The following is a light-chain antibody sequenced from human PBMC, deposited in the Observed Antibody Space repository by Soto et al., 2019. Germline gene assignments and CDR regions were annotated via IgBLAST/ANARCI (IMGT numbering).Light chain of an antibody. CDR2: AAS. V-gene: IGKV1-6*01. CDR1: QGIRND. J-gene: IGKJ1*01. CDR3: LQDYNYPRT. Sequence: AIQMTQSPSSLSASVGDRVTITCRASQGIRNDLDWYQQKAGKAPKLLIFAASNSQSGVPSRFSGRGSGTDFTLTISSLQPEDFATYYCLQDYNYPRTFGQGTKVEIK.